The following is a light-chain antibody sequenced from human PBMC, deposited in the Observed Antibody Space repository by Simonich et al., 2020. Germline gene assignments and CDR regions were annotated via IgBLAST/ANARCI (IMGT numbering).Light chain of an antibody. CDR2: AAS. CDR1: QGISSY. J-gene: IGKJ2*01. Sequence: IQLTQSPSFLSASVGDRVTISCRASQGISSYFAWYQQKPGKAPKLLIYAASTLQSGVPSRFSGSGSGTEFTLTISSLQPEDFATYYCQQLNSYPPYTFGQGTKLEIK. CDR3: QQLNSYPPYT. V-gene: IGKV1-9*01.